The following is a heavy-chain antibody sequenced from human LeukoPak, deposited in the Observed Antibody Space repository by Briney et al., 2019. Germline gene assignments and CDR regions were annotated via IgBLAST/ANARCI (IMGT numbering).Heavy chain of an antibody. V-gene: IGHV3-23*01. CDR3: AKDGGAPGGGGDNFDY. J-gene: IGHJ4*02. CDR1: GFTFSSNA. Sequence: SGGSLRLSCAASGFTFSSNAMTWVRQGPGKGLEWVSVITGDTGRTHYADSVKGRFTISRDNSKNTLSLQMNSLRAEDTAVYYWAKDGGAPGGGGDNFDYWGQGTLVTVSS. CDR2: ITGDTGRT. D-gene: IGHD3-16*01.